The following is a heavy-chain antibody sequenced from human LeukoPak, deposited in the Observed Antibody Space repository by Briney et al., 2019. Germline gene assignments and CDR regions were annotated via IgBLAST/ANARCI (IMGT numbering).Heavy chain of an antibody. CDR1: GGSFSGYY. V-gene: IGHV4-34*01. CDR2: INHSGST. Sequence: PSETLSLTCAVYGGSFSGYYWSWIRQPPGKGLEWIGEINHSGSTNYNPSLKSRVTISVDTSKNQFSLKLSSVTAADTAVYYCAVSRTVTTGWFGPWGQGTLVTVSS. D-gene: IGHD4-17*01. J-gene: IGHJ5*02. CDR3: AVSRTVTTGWFGP.